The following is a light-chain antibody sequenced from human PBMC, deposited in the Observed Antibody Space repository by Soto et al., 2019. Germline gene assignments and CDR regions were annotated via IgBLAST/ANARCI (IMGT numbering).Light chain of an antibody. V-gene: IGKV2-28*01. Sequence: EIVMTQSPLSLPVTPGEPASISCRSSQSLLHSNGYNYLDWYLQKPGQSPHLLIYMGSNRASGVPDRFSGSGSGTDFTLKISRVEAEDVGVYYCMQGLQIPHTFGQGTKLEIK. CDR1: QSLLHSNGYNY. CDR2: MGS. CDR3: MQGLQIPHT. J-gene: IGKJ2*01.